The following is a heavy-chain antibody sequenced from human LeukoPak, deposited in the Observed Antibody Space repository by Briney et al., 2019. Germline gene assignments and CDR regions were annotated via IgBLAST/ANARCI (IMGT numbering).Heavy chain of an antibody. Sequence: GGSLRLSCAASGFTFSSYSMNWVRQAPGKGLEWVAVIWYDGSNKYYADSVKGRFTISRDNSKNTLYLQMNSLRAEDTAVYYCANGAAADHWGEGSLVTVSS. J-gene: IGHJ4*02. CDR1: GFTFSSYS. V-gene: IGHV3-33*08. D-gene: IGHD6-13*01. CDR2: IWYDGSNK. CDR3: ANGAAADH.